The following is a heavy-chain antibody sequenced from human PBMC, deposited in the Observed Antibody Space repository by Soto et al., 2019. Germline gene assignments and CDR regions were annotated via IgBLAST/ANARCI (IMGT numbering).Heavy chain of an antibody. CDR3: ARHTPAISISDH. CDR1: GGSISSGSYY. Sequence: SETLSVTCTVSGGSISSGSYYWGWIRQPPGKGLEWIGSIYYSGSTYYNPSLKSRVTISVDTSKNQFSLKLSSVTAADTAVYYCARHTPAISISDHWGQGTLVTVS. V-gene: IGHV4-39*01. J-gene: IGHJ4*02. CDR2: IYYSGST. D-gene: IGHD2-15*01.